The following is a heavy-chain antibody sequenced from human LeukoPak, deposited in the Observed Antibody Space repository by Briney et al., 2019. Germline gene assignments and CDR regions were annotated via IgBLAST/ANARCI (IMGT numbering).Heavy chain of an antibody. D-gene: IGHD5-18*01. CDR1: GGTFSSYA. CDR3: ASKRGYSYGLDY. V-gene: IGHV1-69*13. J-gene: IGHJ4*02. Sequence: SVKVSCKASGGTFSSYAISWARQAPGQGLEWMGGIIPIFGTANYAQKFQGRVTITADESTSTGYMELSSLRSEDTAVYYCASKRGYSYGLDYWGQGTLVTVSS. CDR2: IIPIFGTA.